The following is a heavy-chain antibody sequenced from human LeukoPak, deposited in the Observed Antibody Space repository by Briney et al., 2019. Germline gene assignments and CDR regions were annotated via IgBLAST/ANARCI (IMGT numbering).Heavy chain of an antibody. V-gene: IGHV4-59*01. CDR3: ARLGGYSYGYYYYYMDA. J-gene: IGHJ6*03. CDR1: GGSISSYY. Sequence: PSETLSLTCTVSGGSISSYYWSWIRQPPGKGLEWIGYIYYSGSTNYNPSLKSRVTISVDTSKNQFSLKLSSVTAADTAVYYCARLGGYSYGYYYYYMDAWGKGTTVTVSS. CDR2: IYYSGST. D-gene: IGHD5-18*01.